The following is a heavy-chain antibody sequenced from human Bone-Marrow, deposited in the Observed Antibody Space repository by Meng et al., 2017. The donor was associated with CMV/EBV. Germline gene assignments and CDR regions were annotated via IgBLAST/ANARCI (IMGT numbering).Heavy chain of an antibody. Sequence: GESLKISCAASGFTFDDYGMSWVRQAPGKGLEWVGRTRNKANSYTTEYAASVKGRFTISRDDSKNSLYLQMNSLKTEDTAVYYCARGGLIGYYYYGMDVWGQGTTVTVSS. CDR1: GFTFDDYG. CDR3: ARGGLIGYYYYGMDV. V-gene: IGHV3-72*01. J-gene: IGHJ6*02. CDR2: TRNKANSYTT.